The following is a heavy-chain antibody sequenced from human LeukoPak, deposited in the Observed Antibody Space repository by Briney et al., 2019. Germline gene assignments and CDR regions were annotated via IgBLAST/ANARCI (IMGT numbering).Heavy chain of an antibody. V-gene: IGHV3-9*01. D-gene: IGHD4-11*01. CDR2: ISWNSGSI. CDR3: AKDTYSNCEGMDV. CDR1: GFTFDDYA. Sequence: GGSLRLSCAASGFTFDDYAMHWVRQAPGKGLEWVSGISWNSGSIGYADSVKGRFTISRDNAKNSLYLQMNSLRAEDTALYYCAKDTYSNCEGMDVWGQGTTVTVSS. J-gene: IGHJ6*02.